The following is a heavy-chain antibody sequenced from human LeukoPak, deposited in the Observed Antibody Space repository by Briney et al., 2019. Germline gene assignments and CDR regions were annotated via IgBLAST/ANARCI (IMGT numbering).Heavy chain of an antibody. D-gene: IGHD6-6*01. V-gene: IGHV4-38-2*02. CDR1: GYSTSTGYH. J-gene: IGHJ4*02. Sequence: SETLSLTCTSAGYSTSTGYHWDWIGQAPGKGLEGIGTLYHGGSSYYNPSLKSRVTISVDTSKNQFSLHLTLVTAATTACYYCPRAMSIAARPQTIFDYWGQGTLVTVSS. CDR3: PRAMSIAARPQTIFDY. CDR2: LYHGGSS.